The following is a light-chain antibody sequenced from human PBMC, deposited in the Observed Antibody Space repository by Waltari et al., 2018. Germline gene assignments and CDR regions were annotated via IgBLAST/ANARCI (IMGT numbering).Light chain of an antibody. CDR3: MQSLQTLWT. Sequence: DIVVTQSPLSLPVTPGEPASISCRSSQSLLHRNGNNYLDWYLQKPGQSPQLLIYLGSNRASGVPVRFSGSGSGTDFTLRISRVEAEDVGVYYCMQSLQTLWTFGQGTKVEIK. J-gene: IGKJ1*01. CDR1: QSLLHRNGNNY. V-gene: IGKV2-28*01. CDR2: LGS.